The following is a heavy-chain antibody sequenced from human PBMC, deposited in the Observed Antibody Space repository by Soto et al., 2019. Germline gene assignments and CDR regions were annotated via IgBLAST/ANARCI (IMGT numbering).Heavy chain of an antibody. V-gene: IGHV4-59*01. D-gene: IGHD4-17*01. CDR1: GGSISSYY. J-gene: IGHJ6*02. CDR3: ARDRLPPYGDYEIGRAYGMDV. CDR2: IYYSGST. Sequence: PSETLSLTCTVSGGSISSYYCSWIRQPPGQGLEWIGYIYYSGSTNYNPSLKSRVTISVDTSKNQFSLKLSSVTAADTAVYYCARDRLPPYGDYEIGRAYGMDVWGQGTTVTVSS.